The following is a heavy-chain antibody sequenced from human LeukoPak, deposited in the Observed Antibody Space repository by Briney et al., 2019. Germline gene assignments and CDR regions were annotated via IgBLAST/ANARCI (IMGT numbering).Heavy chain of an antibody. CDR1: GFTFSTYW. D-gene: IGHD4-11*01. J-gene: IGHJ3*01. Sequence: GVSLRLSCAASGFTFSTYWMTWVRQAPGKGLEWVANIKEDGSEKQYVDSVKGRFTISRDNAENSLYLQMNSLGVEDTAVYFCARDPYINNDYGNYGAFDFWGQGTMVTVSS. CDR2: IKEDGSEK. CDR3: ARDPYINNDYGNYGAFDF. V-gene: IGHV3-7*01.